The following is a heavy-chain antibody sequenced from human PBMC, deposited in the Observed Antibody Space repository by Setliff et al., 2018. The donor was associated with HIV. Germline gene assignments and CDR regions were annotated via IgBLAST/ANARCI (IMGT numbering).Heavy chain of an antibody. V-gene: IGHV4-31*03. CDR1: GGSISSGDYY. Sequence: SETLSLTCTVSGGSISSGDYYWSWIRQYPGQGLEWIGYIYYSGSTYYNPSLKSRVTMSVDTSKNQFSLKLSSVTAADTAVYYCARGATYYYDSSGYYSLLADAFDIWGQGTMVTVSS. D-gene: IGHD3-22*01. J-gene: IGHJ3*02. CDR2: IYYSGST. CDR3: ARGATYYYDSSGYYSLLADAFDI.